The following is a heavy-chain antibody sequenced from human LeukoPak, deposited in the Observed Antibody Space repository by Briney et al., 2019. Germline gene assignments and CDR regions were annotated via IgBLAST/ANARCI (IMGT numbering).Heavy chain of an antibody. Sequence: SSETLSLTCTVSGGSISSYYWSWIRQPPGKGLEWIGYIYYSGSTNYNPSLKSRVTISVDTSKNQFSLKLSSVTAADTAVYYCAREAVAGTSYYYYYMDVWGKGTTVTISS. CDR3: AREAVAGTSYYYYYMDV. CDR2: IYYSGST. CDR1: GGSISSYY. V-gene: IGHV4-59*12. J-gene: IGHJ6*03. D-gene: IGHD6-13*01.